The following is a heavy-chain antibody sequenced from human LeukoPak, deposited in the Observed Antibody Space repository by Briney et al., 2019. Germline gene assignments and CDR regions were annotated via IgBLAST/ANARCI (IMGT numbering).Heavy chain of an antibody. Sequence: GGSLRLSCAASGFTFSSYGMNWVRQAPGKGLEWVAGISYDGSNKYYADSVKGRFTISRDNSQNTLYLQMNSLRAEDTAAYYCAKDNGGNSAESFQHWGQGTLVTVSS. D-gene: IGHD4-23*01. V-gene: IGHV3-30*18. CDR2: ISYDGSNK. CDR3: AKDNGGNSAESFQH. J-gene: IGHJ1*01. CDR1: GFTFSSYG.